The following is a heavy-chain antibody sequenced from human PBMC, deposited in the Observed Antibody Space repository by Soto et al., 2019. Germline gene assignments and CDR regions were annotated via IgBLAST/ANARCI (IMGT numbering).Heavy chain of an antibody. D-gene: IGHD2-8*01. CDR1: GLKFSDAW. V-gene: IGHV3-15*01. CDR2: MKSEGSGGTT. CDR3: CWCGSINYYFNQ. Sequence: EVQLVESGGDLAKPGGSLRLSCTVSGLKFSDAWMSWVRQVPGKGLEWVGRMKSEGSGGTTDYATPVKGRFTISRDDSKNTVYLQMHSLKTEDTAMYYCCWCGSINYYFNQWGQGTLVTVSS. J-gene: IGHJ4*02.